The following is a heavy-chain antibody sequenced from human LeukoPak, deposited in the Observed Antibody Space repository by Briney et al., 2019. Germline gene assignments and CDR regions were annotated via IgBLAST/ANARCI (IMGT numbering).Heavy chain of an antibody. CDR2: FDPEDGET. CDR1: GYTFTGYY. D-gene: IGHD3-22*01. V-gene: IGHV1-24*01. Sequence: GASVKVSCKASGYTFTGYYMHWVRQAPGKGLEWMGGFDPEDGETIYAQKFQGRVTMTEDTSTDTAYMELSSLRSEDTAVYYCATAGLAYDSSPDFDYWGQGTLVTVSS. J-gene: IGHJ4*02. CDR3: ATAGLAYDSSPDFDY.